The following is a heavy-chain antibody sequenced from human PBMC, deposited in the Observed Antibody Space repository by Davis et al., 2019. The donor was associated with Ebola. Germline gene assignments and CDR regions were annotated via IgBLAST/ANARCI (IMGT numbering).Heavy chain of an antibody. Sequence: ASVKVSCKAPGGTFSIYAISWVRRAPGQGLEWMGWINPNSGVTTYAQSFQGRITMTRDRSINTAYMELNNLASDDTATYFCASGDTHEFWGRGTLITVSS. D-gene: IGHD2-15*01. CDR3: ASGDTHEF. CDR2: INPNSGVT. J-gene: IGHJ4*02. V-gene: IGHV1-2*02. CDR1: GGTFSIYA.